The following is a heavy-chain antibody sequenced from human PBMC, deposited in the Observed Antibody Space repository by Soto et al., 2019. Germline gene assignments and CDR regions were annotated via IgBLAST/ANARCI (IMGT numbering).Heavy chain of an antibody. J-gene: IGHJ4*02. CDR2: IYYSGST. V-gene: IGHV4-59*08. D-gene: IGHD1-26*01. Sequence: QVQLQESGPGLVKPSETLSLTCTVSGGSISSYYWSRIRQPPGKGLEWIGYIYYSGSTNYNPSLKSRVTISVDTSKNPFSLKLSSVTAADTAVYYCARRYGGNLDYWGQGTLVTVSS. CDR3: ARRYGGNLDY. CDR1: GGSISSYY.